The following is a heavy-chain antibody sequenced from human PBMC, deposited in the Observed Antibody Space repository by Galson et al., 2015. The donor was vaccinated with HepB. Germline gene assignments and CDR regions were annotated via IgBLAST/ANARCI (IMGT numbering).Heavy chain of an antibody. Sequence: SVKVSCKASGGTFSNYPMSWVRQAPGQGLEWMGEIIPILGKTNYAQRFQGRLTIAADQSTSTGYMELTSLRSDDTATYYCRRSTGHSGRDFWGQGTLITVS. D-gene: IGHD5-12*01. V-gene: IGHV1-69*10. CDR2: IIPILGKT. CDR1: GGTFSNYP. CDR3: RRSTGHSGRDF. J-gene: IGHJ4*02.